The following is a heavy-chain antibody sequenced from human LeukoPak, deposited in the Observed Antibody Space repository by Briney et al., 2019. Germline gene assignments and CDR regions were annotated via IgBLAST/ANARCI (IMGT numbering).Heavy chain of an antibody. CDR2: VKQDGSEK. D-gene: IGHD3-10*01. CDR1: GFTFSSYW. Sequence: GSLRLSCAASGFTFSSYWMSWVRQAPGKGLEWVANVKQDGSEKYYVDSVKGRFTISRDNAKNSLYLQMNSLRAEDTAVYYCARAGSLWFGESKFDYWGQGTLVTVSS. J-gene: IGHJ4*02. V-gene: IGHV3-7*01. CDR3: ARAGSLWFGESKFDY.